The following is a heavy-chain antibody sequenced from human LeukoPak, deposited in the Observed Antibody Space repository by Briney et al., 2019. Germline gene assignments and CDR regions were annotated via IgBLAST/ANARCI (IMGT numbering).Heavy chain of an antibody. CDR1: GDFISNGGYY. V-gene: IGHV4-31*03. CDR3: AREGGDFGVSFDY. D-gene: IGHD2-21*02. J-gene: IGHJ4*02. Sequence: TLSLTCSVAGDFISNGGYYWSWIRQHPGKGLEWIGFIFYSGRTYYNPSLRSRLNISLDTSLNQFSLEPRSVTAADTAVYYCAREGGDFGVSFDYWGQGILVTVSS. CDR2: IFYSGRT.